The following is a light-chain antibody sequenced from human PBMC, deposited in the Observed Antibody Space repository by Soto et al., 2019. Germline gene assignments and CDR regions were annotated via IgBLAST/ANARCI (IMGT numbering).Light chain of an antibody. CDR2: DDS. CDR3: RVWDSSGDHNV. CDR1: NVGSKS. J-gene: IGLJ1*01. Sequence: SYELTQPPSVSVAPGLTARITCGGNNVGSKSVHWYQQKPGQAPVLVVYDDSDRPSGIPERFSGSNSGNTATLTISRVEAGDEAEYYCRVWDSSGDHNVFGTGTKLTVL. V-gene: IGLV3-21*02.